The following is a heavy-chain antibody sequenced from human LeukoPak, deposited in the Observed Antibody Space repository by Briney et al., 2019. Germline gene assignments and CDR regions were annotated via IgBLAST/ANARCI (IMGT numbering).Heavy chain of an antibody. Sequence: ASVKVSCKASGYTFTSYGISWVRQAPGQGLEWMGWISAYNGNTNYAQKLQGRVTMSTDTTTSTDYMELRSLRSDDTAVYYCASSYYYGSGNTVDYGMDVWGQGTTVTVSS. CDR1: GYTFTSYG. CDR2: ISAYNGNT. D-gene: IGHD3-10*01. V-gene: IGHV1-18*01. CDR3: ASSYYYGSGNTVDYGMDV. J-gene: IGHJ6*02.